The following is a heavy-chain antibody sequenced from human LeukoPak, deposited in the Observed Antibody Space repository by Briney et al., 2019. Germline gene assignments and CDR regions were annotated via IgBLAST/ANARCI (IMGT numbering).Heavy chain of an antibody. D-gene: IGHD5-12*01. CDR3: ARKGGYSGYDLDY. CDR2: IYTSGST. V-gene: IGHV4-61*02. J-gene: IGHJ4*02. CDR1: GGSISSGSYY. Sequence: SETLSLTCTISGGSISSGSYYWSWIRQPAGKGLEWIGRIYTSGSTNYNPSLKSRVTISVDTSKNQFSLKLSSVTAADTAVYYCARKGGYSGYDLDYWGQGTLVTVSS.